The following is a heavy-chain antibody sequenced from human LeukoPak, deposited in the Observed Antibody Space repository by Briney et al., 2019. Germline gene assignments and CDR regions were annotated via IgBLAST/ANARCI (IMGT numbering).Heavy chain of an antibody. CDR1: GFTFGAYG. J-gene: IGHJ3*02. CDR3: AREQYGSDDALDI. Sequence: GRSLRLSCAASGFTFGAYGMHWVRQAPSKGLEWVAVIWYDGSNQYYVDSVKGRFTISRDNSKNTVHLQMNSLRVEDTAVYYCAREQYGSDDALDIWGQGTMVTVSS. V-gene: IGHV3-33*01. D-gene: IGHD3-10*01. CDR2: IWYDGSNQ.